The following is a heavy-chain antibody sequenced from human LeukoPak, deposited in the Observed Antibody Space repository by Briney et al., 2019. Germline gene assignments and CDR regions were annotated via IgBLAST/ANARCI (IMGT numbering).Heavy chain of an antibody. V-gene: IGHV3-7*01. CDR3: ARDYSYGFLN. CDR2: INHNGNVN. D-gene: IGHD5-18*01. CDR1: GFTFSSYW. J-gene: IGHJ4*02. Sequence: PGGSLRLSCAASGFTFSSYWMNWARQAPGKGLEWVASINHNGNVNYYVDSVKGRFTISRDNAKNSLYLQMNSLRAEDTAVYYCARDYSYGFLNWGQGTLVTVSS.